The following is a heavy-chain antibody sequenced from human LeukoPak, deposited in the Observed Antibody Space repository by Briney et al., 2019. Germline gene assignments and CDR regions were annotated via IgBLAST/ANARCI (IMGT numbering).Heavy chain of an antibody. J-gene: IGHJ4*02. D-gene: IGHD3-16*01. CDR2: IRSKAYGGTT. CDR3: TRGRPWGLRYY. CDR1: GFTFGDYA. V-gene: IGHV3-49*03. Sequence: GGSLRLSCTASGFTFGDYAMSWFRQAPGKGLEWVGFIRSKAYGGTTEYAASVKGRFTISRDDSKGIAYLQMNSLKTEDTAVYYCTRGRPWGLRYYWGQGTLVTVSS.